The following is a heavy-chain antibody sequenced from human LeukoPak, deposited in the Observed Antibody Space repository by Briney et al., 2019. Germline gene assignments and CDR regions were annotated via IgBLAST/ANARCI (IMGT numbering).Heavy chain of an antibody. D-gene: IGHD5-12*01. CDR2: IYTSGST. J-gene: IGHJ4*02. CDR3: ARLRDVATYDY. V-gene: IGHV4-61*02. CDR1: GGSISSGSSY. Sequence: PSETLSLTCTVSGGSISSGSSYWSWIRQPAGKGLEWIGRIYTSGSTNYNPSLKSRVTISVDTSKNQFSLKLSSVTAADTAVYYCARLRDVATYDYWGQGTLVTVSS.